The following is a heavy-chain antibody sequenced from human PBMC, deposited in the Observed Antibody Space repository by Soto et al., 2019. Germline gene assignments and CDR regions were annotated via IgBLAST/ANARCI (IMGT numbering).Heavy chain of an antibody. CDR1: GFSFSSYA. J-gene: IGHJ5*02. CDR2: ITYDGSNK. D-gene: IGHD6-19*01. CDR3: AKSGIAVAGTFEWFDP. Sequence: GGSLRLSCAASGFSFSSYAMHWVRQAPGKGLEWVAVITYDGSNKYYADSVKGRFTISRDNFKNTLYLQMNSLRVEDTAVYYCAKSGIAVAGTFEWFDPWGQGTLVTVSS. V-gene: IGHV3-30-3*02.